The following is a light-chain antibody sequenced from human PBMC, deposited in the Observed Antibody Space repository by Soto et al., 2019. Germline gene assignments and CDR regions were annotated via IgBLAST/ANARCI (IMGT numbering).Light chain of an antibody. CDR3: QQYNNWPSLT. CDR2: GAS. CDR1: QSVSSN. Sequence: EIVRTQSPATLSVSPGERATLSCRASQSVSSNLAWYKQKPGQAPRLLIYGASTRATGIPARFSGSGSGTQFTLTISSLQSEDFAVYYCQQYNNWPSLTFGGGTKVEIK. J-gene: IGKJ4*01. V-gene: IGKV3-15*01.